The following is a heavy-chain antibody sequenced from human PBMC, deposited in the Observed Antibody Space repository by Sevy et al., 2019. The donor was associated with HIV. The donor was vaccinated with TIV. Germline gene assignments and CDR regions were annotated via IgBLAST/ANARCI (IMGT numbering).Heavy chain of an antibody. CDR3: ARVSDSSGYYDAFDI. Sequence: GGSLRLSCAASGFTFSSYAMHWVRQAPGKGLEWVAVISYDGSNKYYADSVKGRFTISRDNSKNTLYLQMNSLRAEDRAVYYCARVSDSSGYYDAFDIWGQGTMVTVSS. J-gene: IGHJ3*02. V-gene: IGHV3-30*04. D-gene: IGHD3-22*01. CDR2: ISYDGSNK. CDR1: GFTFSSYA.